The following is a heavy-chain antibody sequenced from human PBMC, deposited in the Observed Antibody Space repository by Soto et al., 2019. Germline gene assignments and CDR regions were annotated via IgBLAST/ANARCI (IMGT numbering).Heavy chain of an antibody. J-gene: IGHJ6*02. V-gene: IGHV4-31*03. Sequence: PSETLSLTCTVSGSSISSGGYYWSWIRQHPGKGLEWIGYIYYSGSTYYNPSLKSRVTISVDTSKNQFSLKLSYVTAADTAVYYCARVVLTDYGSGSYYNDYYHYGMDVWGQGTTVTVSS. D-gene: IGHD3-10*01. CDR2: IYYSGST. CDR1: GSSISSGGYY. CDR3: ARVVLTDYGSGSYYNDYYHYGMDV.